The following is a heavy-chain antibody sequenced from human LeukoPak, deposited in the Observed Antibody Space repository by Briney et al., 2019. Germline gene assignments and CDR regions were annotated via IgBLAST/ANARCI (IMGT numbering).Heavy chain of an antibody. D-gene: IGHD6-13*01. CDR1: GGSISSHY. Sequence: SETLSLTCTASGGSISSHYWSWIRQPPGKGLEWIAYIYYSGSTNYNPSLKSRVTISVDTSKNQFYLKLSSVTAADTAVYYCARGYSSSWYYFDYWGQGTLVTVSS. CDR3: ARGYSSSWYYFDY. J-gene: IGHJ4*02. CDR2: IYYSGST. V-gene: IGHV4-59*08.